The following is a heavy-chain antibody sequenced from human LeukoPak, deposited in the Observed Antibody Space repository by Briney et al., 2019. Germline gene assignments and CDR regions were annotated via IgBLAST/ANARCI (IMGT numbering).Heavy chain of an antibody. D-gene: IGHD2-15*01. Sequence: SETLSLTCTVSGGSISSYYWSWIRQPPGKGLEWIGNIYYSGSTYYNPSLKSRITISVDTSKNQFSLKLSSVTAADTAVYYCARVGTVVVLAATQGRGYYYYMDVWGKGTTVTVSS. V-gene: IGHV4-59*12. CDR3: ARVGTVVVLAATQGRGYYYYMDV. CDR1: GGSISSYY. CDR2: IYYSGST. J-gene: IGHJ6*03.